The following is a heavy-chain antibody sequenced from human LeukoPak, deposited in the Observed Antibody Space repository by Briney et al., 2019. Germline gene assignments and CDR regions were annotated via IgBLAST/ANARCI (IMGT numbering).Heavy chain of an antibody. J-gene: IGHJ5*02. V-gene: IGHV4-59*08. CDR1: GGSISSYY. D-gene: IGHD5-18*01. CDR2: IYYSGTT. Sequence: SETLSLTCTVSGGSISSYYWSWIRQPPGKGLEWIGYIYYSGTTNCNPSLKSRVTISVDTSKNQFSLKLSSVTAADTAVYYCARLGYSYGYGSWGQGTLVTVSS. CDR3: ARLGYSYGYGS.